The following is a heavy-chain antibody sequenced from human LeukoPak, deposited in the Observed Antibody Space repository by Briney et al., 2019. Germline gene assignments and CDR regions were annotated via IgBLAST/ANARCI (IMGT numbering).Heavy chain of an antibody. V-gene: IGHV4-59*01. D-gene: IGHD2-2*01. CDR2: ISYSGST. Sequence: SETLSLTCTVSGDSISGYYWSCIRQPPGKRLEWIGYISYSGSTNYNPSLKTRVTISVDTSKNQFSLKLTSVTAADTAVYYCTRSLPPAMFSLDYWGQGTLVTVSS. CDR3: TRSLPPAMFSLDY. CDR1: GDSISGYY. J-gene: IGHJ4*02.